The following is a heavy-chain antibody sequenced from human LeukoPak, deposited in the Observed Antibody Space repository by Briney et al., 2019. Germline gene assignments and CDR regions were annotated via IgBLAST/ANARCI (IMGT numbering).Heavy chain of an antibody. J-gene: IGHJ3*02. CDR2: IYYSGST. D-gene: IGHD2-2*01. CDR1: GGSISSYY. CDR3: ARERYCSSTSCHDDAFDI. V-gene: IGHV4-59*01. Sequence: PSETLSLTCTVSGGSISSYYWSWIQQPPGNGQEWSGYIYYSGSTNYNPSLKSRVTISVDTSKNQFSLKLSSVTAADTAVYYCARERYCSSTSCHDDAFDIWGQGRMLTVSS.